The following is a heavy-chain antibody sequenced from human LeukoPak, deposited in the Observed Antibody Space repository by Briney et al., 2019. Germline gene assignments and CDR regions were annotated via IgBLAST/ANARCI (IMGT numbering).Heavy chain of an antibody. Sequence: GGSLRLSCAASGFSISPYGMNWVRQAPGKGLEWVAVISYDGSNKYYADSVKGRFTISRDNSKNTLYLQMNSLRAEDTAVYYCAATYSSSWLFDYWGQGTLVTVSS. D-gene: IGHD6-13*01. J-gene: IGHJ4*02. CDR3: AATYSSSWLFDY. V-gene: IGHV3-30*03. CDR2: ISYDGSNK. CDR1: GFSISPYG.